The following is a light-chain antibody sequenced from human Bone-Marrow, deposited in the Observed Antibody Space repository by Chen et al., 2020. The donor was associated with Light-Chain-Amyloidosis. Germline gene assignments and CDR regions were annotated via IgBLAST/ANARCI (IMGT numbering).Light chain of an antibody. CDR2: DYS. Sequence: SYVLPQPSSASAAPGPLTSVACGGNNIGSTSVHWYQQTPGQAPLLVVEDYSDRPSGIPARLSGSNSGNTATLTISRVEAGDEADYYCQVWDRSSDRPVFGGGTKLTVL. CDR1: NIGSTS. CDR3: QVWDRSSDRPV. J-gene: IGLJ3*02. V-gene: IGLV3-21*02.